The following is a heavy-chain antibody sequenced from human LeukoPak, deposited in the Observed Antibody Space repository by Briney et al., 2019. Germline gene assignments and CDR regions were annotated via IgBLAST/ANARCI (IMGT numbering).Heavy chain of an antibody. CDR3: ARRRPRRGSSSPRGVFDI. J-gene: IGHJ3*02. CDR2: INHSGST. CDR1: GGSFSGYY. V-gene: IGHV4-34*01. Sequence: SETLSLTCAVYGGSFSGYYWSWIRQPPGKGLEWIGEINHSGSTNYNPSLKSRVTITVDTSKKQFSLKLSSVTDADTAVYYCARRRPRRGSSSPRGVFDIWGQGTMVTVSS. D-gene: IGHD6-6*01.